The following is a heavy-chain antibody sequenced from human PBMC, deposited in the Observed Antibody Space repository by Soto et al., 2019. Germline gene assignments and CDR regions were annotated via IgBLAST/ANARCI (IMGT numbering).Heavy chain of an antibody. CDR2: INPNNGGT. CDR1: GYTFTKYY. Sequence: EASVKVSCKASGYTFTKYYIHWLRLAPGQGLEYMGWINPNNGGTRHAQKFQGRVTMIRDTAISTVYMELSSLTSDDRAVYYCARKDRSTSLDYWGQGTLVTVSS. D-gene: IGHD1-26*01. V-gene: IGHV1-2*02. J-gene: IGHJ4*02. CDR3: ARKDRSTSLDY.